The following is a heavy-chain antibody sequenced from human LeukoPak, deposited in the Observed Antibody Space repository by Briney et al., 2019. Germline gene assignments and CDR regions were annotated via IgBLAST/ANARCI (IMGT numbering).Heavy chain of an antibody. CDR1: GYTFTSYY. V-gene: IGHV1-46*01. Sequence: ASVEVSCKASGYTFTSYYMHWVRQAPGQGLEWMGIINPSGGSAIYAQNFQGRVTMTRDTSTSTVYMELSSLRSEDTAVYYCARDLASSGYYWDWGQGTLVTVSS. CDR3: ARDLASSGYYWD. J-gene: IGHJ4*02. CDR2: INPSGGSA. D-gene: IGHD3-22*01.